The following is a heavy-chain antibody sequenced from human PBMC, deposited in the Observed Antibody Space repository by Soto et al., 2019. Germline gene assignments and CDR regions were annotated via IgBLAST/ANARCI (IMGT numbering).Heavy chain of an antibody. CDR1: GYTFTSYA. J-gene: IGHJ4*02. Sequence: GASVKVSCKASGYTFTSYAMHWVRQAPGQRLEWMGWINAGNGNTKYSQKFQGRVTITRDTSASTAYMELSSLRSEDTAVYYCARKSPYSYGYGYFDYWGQGTLVTVSS. CDR2: INAGNGNT. V-gene: IGHV1-3*01. CDR3: ARKSPYSYGYGYFDY. D-gene: IGHD5-18*01.